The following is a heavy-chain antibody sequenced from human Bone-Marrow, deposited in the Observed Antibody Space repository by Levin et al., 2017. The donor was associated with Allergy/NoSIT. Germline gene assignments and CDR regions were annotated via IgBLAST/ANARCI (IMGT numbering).Heavy chain of an antibody. V-gene: IGHV3-33*01. CDR1: GFTFSTFG. D-gene: IGHD3-10*01. J-gene: IGHJ4*02. CDR3: ARDTNRGYFDS. Sequence: GESLKISCAASGFTFSTFGMHWVRQAPGKGLEWVSLIWHDGSDEYYADSVKGRFTISRDNSKNTLYLQMNSLRAEDTAVYYCARDTNRGYFDSWGQGTLVTVSS. CDR2: IWHDGSDE.